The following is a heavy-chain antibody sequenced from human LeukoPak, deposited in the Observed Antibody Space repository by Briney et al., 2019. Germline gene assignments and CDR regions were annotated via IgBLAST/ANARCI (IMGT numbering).Heavy chain of an antibody. CDR2: IYTSGST. D-gene: IGHD2-2*01. CDR3: ARARLYCSSTSCYVYYYYYMDV. V-gene: IGHV4-61*02. CDR1: GGSISSGSYY. J-gene: IGHJ6*03. Sequence: PSETLSPTCTVSGGSISSGSYYWSWIRQPAGKGLEWIGRIYTSGSTNYNPSLKSRVTISVDTSKNQFSLKLSSVTAADTAVYYCARARLYCSSTSCYVYYYYYMDVWGKGTTVTVSS.